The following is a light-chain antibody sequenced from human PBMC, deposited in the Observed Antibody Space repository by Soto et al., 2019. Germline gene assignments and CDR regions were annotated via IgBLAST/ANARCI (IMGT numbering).Light chain of an antibody. CDR1: SSNIGAGYD. Sequence: QPVLTQPPSVSGAPGQRVTISCTGSSSNIGAGYDVHWYQQLPGTAPKLLIYGSSNRPSGVPDRFSGSKSGTSASLAITGLQAEDEADYYCQSYDSSLSAVVFGGGTKLTVL. J-gene: IGLJ2*01. V-gene: IGLV1-40*01. CDR3: QSYDSSLSAVV. CDR2: GSS.